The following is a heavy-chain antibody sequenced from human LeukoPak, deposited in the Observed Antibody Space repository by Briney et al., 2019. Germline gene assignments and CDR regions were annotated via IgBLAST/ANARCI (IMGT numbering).Heavy chain of an antibody. J-gene: IGHJ4*02. Sequence: PGGSLRLSXAASGFTFSSYSMNWVLQAPGKGLEWVSSMSSSSSYIYYADSVKGRFTISRDNAKNSLYLQMNSLRAEDTAVYYCASPTFGVVPASFVDYWGQGTLVTVSS. CDR1: GFTFSSYS. D-gene: IGHD3-3*01. V-gene: IGHV3-21*01. CDR3: ASPTFGVVPASFVDY. CDR2: MSSSSSYI.